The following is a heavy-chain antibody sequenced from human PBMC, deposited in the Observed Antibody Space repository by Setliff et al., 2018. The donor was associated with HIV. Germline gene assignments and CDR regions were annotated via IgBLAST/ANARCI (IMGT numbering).Heavy chain of an antibody. D-gene: IGHD6-19*01. Sequence: ASVKVSCKTSGYAFTDYSIHWVRQAPGQGLEWMGWINPNSGGTNYAQKFQGRVTMTRDTSISTAYMELSRLRSDDTAVYFCARGWSGVAVAGTPRFEYWGQGTLVTVSS. J-gene: IGHJ4*02. CDR2: INPNSGGT. CDR3: ARGWSGVAVAGTPRFEY. V-gene: IGHV1-2*02. CDR1: GYAFTDYS.